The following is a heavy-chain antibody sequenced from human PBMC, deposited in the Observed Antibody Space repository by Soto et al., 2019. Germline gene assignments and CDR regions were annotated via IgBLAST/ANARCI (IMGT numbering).Heavy chain of an antibody. Sequence: ASVKVSCKASGYTFTSYGISWVRQAPGQGLEWMGWISAYNGNTNYAQKLQGRVTMTTDTSTSTAYMELRSLRSDDTAVYYCARVGYCSSTSCTLTYGMDVWGQGTTVTVSS. J-gene: IGHJ6*02. CDR1: GYTFTSYG. CDR3: ARVGYCSSTSCTLTYGMDV. CDR2: ISAYNGNT. D-gene: IGHD2-2*01. V-gene: IGHV1-18*01.